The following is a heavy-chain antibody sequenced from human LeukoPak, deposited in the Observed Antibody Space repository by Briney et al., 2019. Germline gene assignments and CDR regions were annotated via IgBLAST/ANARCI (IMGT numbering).Heavy chain of an antibody. CDR3: ARVDSKPEYYYDNGGRYYGGYYLDY. D-gene: IGHD3-22*01. Sequence: ASVKVSFKASGYTFINYYVHWVRQAPGQGLEWMGMINPSGGSTSYAQKFQGRVSVTRDASTSTVHMELSSLRSEDTALYYCARVDSKPEYYYDNGGRYYGGYYLDYWGQGTLVTVSS. J-gene: IGHJ4*02. CDR2: INPSGGST. CDR1: GYTFINYY. V-gene: IGHV1-46*01.